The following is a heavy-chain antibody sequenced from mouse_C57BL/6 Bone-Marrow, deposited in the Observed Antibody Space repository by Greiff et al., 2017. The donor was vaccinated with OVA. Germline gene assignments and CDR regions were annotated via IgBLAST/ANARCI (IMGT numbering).Heavy chain of an antibody. Sequence: QVQLQQSDAELVKPGASVKISCKVSGYTFTDHTIHWMKQRPEQGLEWIGYIYPRDGSTKYNEKFKGKATLTADKSSSTAYVQLNSLTSEDSAVYFCARNSPLIYYYGSFDYFDYWGQGTTLTVSS. CDR3: ARNSPLIYYYGSFDYFDY. J-gene: IGHJ2*01. D-gene: IGHD1-1*01. CDR1: GYTFTDHT. V-gene: IGHV1-78*01. CDR2: IYPRDGST.